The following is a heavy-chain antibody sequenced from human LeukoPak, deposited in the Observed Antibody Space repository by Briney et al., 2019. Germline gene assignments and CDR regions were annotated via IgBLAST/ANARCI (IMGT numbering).Heavy chain of an antibody. D-gene: IGHD6-13*01. J-gene: IGHJ4*02. CDR3: ARGTTGGYGTSWYDY. CDR1: GFTFCNYW. CDR2: IKKGGSEK. V-gene: IGHV3-7*02. Sequence: GGPLSLSCGASGFTFCNYWMSWVRQAPGKGVEWVANIKKGGSEKLYVASVKGRFTISRDDAKNSLSLQMDSLRAEDTAVYYCARGTTGGYGTSWYDYCGEGTLVTVSS.